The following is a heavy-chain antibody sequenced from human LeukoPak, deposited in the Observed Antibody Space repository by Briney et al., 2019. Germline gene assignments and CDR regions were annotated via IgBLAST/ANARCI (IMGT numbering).Heavy chain of an antibody. CDR3: ARQTFGVLYFDS. J-gene: IGHJ4*02. Sequence: SQTLSLTCVVSGGSISRGSYYWNWIRQPAGKGLEWMGRIYNSGSTNYNPSLKSRVTISVDTSRNQLSLQLTSVTAADTAVYYCARQTFGVLYFDSWGQGNLVIVSS. D-gene: IGHD3-10*01. CDR2: IYNSGST. V-gene: IGHV4-61*02. CDR1: GGSISRGSYY.